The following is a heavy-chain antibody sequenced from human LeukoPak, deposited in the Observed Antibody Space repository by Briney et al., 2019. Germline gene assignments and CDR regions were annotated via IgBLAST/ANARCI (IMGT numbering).Heavy chain of an antibody. D-gene: IGHD2-2*01. V-gene: IGHV4-4*07. J-gene: IGHJ4*02. CDR2: IYGSGST. Sequence: KPSETLSLTRTVSGGSISGNYWSWIRQPAGKGLEWIGRIYGSGSTNYNPSLKSRLTMSIDTSKNQFSLTLKSVTATDTAVYYCAKVKASSTSWTFDQWGQGALVTVSS. CDR1: GGSISGNY. CDR3: AKVKASSTSWTFDQ.